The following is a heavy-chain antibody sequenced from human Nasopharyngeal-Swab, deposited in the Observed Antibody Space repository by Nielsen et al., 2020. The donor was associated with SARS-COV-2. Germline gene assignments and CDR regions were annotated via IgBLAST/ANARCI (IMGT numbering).Heavy chain of an antibody. Sequence: WIRQPPGKGLEWVSSISSSSSYIYYAGSVKGRFTISRDNAKNSLYLQMNSLRAEDTAVYYCARDRQQLVLGYYYYYMDVWGKGTTVTVSS. J-gene: IGHJ6*03. CDR2: ISSSSSYI. V-gene: IGHV3-21*01. D-gene: IGHD6-13*01. CDR3: ARDRQQLVLGYYYYYMDV.